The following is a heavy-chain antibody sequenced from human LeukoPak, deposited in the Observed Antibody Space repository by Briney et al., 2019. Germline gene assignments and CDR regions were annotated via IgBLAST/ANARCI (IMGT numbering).Heavy chain of an antibody. V-gene: IGHV3-30*18. CDR1: GFTFSSYG. Sequence: GRSLRLSCAASGFTFSSYGMHWVRQAPGKGLEWVAVISYDGSNKYYADSVKGRFTISRDNSKNTLYLQMNSLRAEDTAVYYCAKGGIKGRAFDYWGQGTLVTVSS. CDR3: AKGGIKGRAFDY. J-gene: IGHJ4*02. D-gene: IGHD2-21*01. CDR2: ISYDGSNK.